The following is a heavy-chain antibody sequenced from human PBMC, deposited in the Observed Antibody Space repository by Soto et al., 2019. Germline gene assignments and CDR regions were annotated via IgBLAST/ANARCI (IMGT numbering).Heavy chain of an antibody. CDR2: IRSGANNYLT. CDR1: GFRISNSS. CDR3: ARGGGMGVNDF. Sequence: GSVIVSSTSAGFRISNSSGHWVSKTRGKGLEWIARIRSGANNYLTAYPASVTGRFTISRDDSKNTTYLQMDGLTSDAKAMYFCARGGGMGVNDFWGQGIMVTVSS. V-gene: IGHV3-73*01. D-gene: IGHD3-16*01. J-gene: IGHJ4*02.